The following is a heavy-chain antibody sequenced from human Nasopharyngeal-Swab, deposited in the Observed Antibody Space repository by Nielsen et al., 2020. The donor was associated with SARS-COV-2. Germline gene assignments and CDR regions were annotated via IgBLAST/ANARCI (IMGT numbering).Heavy chain of an antibody. D-gene: IGHD7-27*01. J-gene: IGHJ4*02. V-gene: IGHV1-46*01. CDR2: INPSGGST. CDR1: GYTFTSYY. CDR3: ARRDNWGSGGYYFDY. Sequence: ASVKVSCKASGYTFTSYYMHWVRQAPGQGLEWMGIINPSGGSTSYAQKFQGRVTITADESTSTAYMELSSLRSEDTAVYYCARRDNWGSGGYYFDYWGQGTLVTVSS.